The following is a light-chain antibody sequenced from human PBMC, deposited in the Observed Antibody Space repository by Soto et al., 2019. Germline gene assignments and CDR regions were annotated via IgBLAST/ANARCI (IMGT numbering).Light chain of an antibody. V-gene: IGLV4-60*03. Sequence: QLVLTQSSSASASLGSSVKLTCTLSSGHSSYIIAWHQQQPGKAPRYLMKLEGSGSYNKGSGVPDRFSGSSSGADRYLTISNLQSEDEADYYCETWDSNTLYVFGTGTQLTVL. J-gene: IGLJ1*01. CDR1: SGHSSYI. CDR3: ETWDSNTLYV. CDR2: LEGSGSY.